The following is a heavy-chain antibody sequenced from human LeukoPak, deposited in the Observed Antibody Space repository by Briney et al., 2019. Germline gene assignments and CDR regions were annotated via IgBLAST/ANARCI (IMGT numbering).Heavy chain of an antibody. V-gene: IGHV3-23*01. CDR1: GFTFRSYS. J-gene: IGHJ4*02. CDR2: ISISGGTT. D-gene: IGHD2-2*02. Sequence: GGSLRLSCAASGFTFRSYSMNWVRQAPGKGLEWVSGISISGGTTYYADSVEGRFTISRDNSKNTLYLQMNSLGAEDTAVYYCAKEEIPNDYWGRGTLVTVSS. CDR3: AKEEIPNDY.